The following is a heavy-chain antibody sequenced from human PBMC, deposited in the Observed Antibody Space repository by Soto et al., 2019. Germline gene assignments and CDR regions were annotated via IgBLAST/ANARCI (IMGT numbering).Heavy chain of an antibody. Sequence: SETLSLTCTVSGASISRYYWNWIRQPPGKGLEWIGEINHSGSTNYNPSLKSRVTISVDTSKNQFSLKLSSVTAADTAVYYCATPGYWGQGTLVTVSS. CDR1: GASISRYY. CDR2: INHSGST. CDR3: ATPGY. V-gene: IGHV4-34*01. J-gene: IGHJ4*02.